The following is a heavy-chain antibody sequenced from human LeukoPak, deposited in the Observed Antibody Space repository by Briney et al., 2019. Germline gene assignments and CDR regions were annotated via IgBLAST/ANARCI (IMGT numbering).Heavy chain of an antibody. V-gene: IGHV1-8*01. CDR2: MNPNSGNT. CDR3: ARGQMEPRYYYYGMDV. Sequence: ASVKVPCKASGYTFTSYDINWVRQATGQGLEWMGWMNPNSGNTGYAQKFQGRVTMTRNTSISTAYMELSSLRSEDTAVYYCARGQMEPRYYYYGMDVWGQGTTVTVSS. CDR1: GYTFTSYD. J-gene: IGHJ6*02. D-gene: IGHD1-14*01.